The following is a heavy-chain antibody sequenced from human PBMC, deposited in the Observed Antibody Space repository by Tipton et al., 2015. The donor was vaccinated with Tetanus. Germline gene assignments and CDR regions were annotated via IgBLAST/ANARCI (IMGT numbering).Heavy chain of an antibody. CDR3: ARGWGSSWYYFDY. V-gene: IGHV4-59*01. Sequence: LRLSCTVSGVSISSYYWSWIRQSPGKGLEWIGYIFYAGSTNSNPSLKSRVTISVDKAKNQFSLKLTSVTAADTAVYYCARGWGSSWYYFDYWGQGILVTVSS. CDR1: GVSISSYY. D-gene: IGHD6-13*01. J-gene: IGHJ4*02. CDR2: IFYAGST.